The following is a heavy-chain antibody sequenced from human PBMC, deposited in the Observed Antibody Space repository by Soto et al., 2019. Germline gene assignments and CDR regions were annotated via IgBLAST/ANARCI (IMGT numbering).Heavy chain of an antibody. CDR1: GFTFSSYG. D-gene: IGHD2-15*01. Sequence: GGSLRLSCAASGFTFSSYGMHWVRQAPGKGLEWVAVITYDGSNKNYADSVKGRFTISRDNSKNTLYLQMNSLRAEDTALYYCAKFPSSVAATVAFDIWGQGTMVTVSS. CDR3: AKFPSSVAATVAFDI. J-gene: IGHJ3*02. CDR2: ITYDGSNK. V-gene: IGHV3-30*18.